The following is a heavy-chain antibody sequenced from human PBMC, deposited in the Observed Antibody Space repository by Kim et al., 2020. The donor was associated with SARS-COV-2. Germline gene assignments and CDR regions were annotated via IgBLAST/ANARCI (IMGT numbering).Heavy chain of an antibody. V-gene: IGHV3-48*03. Sequence: GGSLRLSRAASGFTFSSYEMNWVRQAPGKGLEWVSYISSSGSTIYYADSVKGRFTISRDNAKNSLYLQMNSLRAEDTAVYYCARGLLRRDGYSLTRYFDLWGRGTLVTVSS. D-gene: IGHD5-18*01. J-gene: IGHJ2*01. CDR1: GFTFSSYE. CDR3: ARGLLRRDGYSLTRYFDL. CDR2: ISSSGSTI.